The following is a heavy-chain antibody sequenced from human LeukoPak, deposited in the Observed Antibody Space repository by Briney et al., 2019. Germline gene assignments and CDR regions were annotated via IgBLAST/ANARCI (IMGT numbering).Heavy chain of an antibody. J-gene: IGHJ5*02. CDR1: RGSITTYY. CDR3: ATDRQEGGSGTYWFDP. CDR2: VYHSGST. Sequence: SDTLSLTCTVSRGSITTYYWSWIRQPAGKGLEWVGNVYHSGSTTYNHSLKSRVSMSVDMSKNQFSLNLRSVTAADTATYYCATDRQEGGSGTYWFDPWGRGTLVTVSS. V-gene: IGHV4-59*01. D-gene: IGHD3-10*01.